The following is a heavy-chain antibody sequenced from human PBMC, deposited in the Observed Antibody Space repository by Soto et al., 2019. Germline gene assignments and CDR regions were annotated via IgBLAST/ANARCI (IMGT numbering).Heavy chain of an antibody. D-gene: IGHD6-13*01. CDR1: GGSVSSGSYY. V-gene: IGHV4-61*01. CDR3: ARDQRGYSSSWYRFDP. Sequence: SETLSLTCTVSGGSVSSGSYYWSWIRQPPGKGLEWIGYIYYSGSTNYNPSLKSRVTISVDTSKNQFSLKLSSVTAADTAVYYCARDQRGYSSSWYRFDPWGQGTLVTVSS. J-gene: IGHJ5*02. CDR2: IYYSGST.